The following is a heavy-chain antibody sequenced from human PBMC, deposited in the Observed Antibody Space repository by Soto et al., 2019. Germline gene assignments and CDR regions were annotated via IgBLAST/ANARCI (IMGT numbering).Heavy chain of an antibody. Sequence: GGSLRLSCAASGFTFSSYAMSWVRQAPGKGLEWVSAISGSGGSTYYADSVKGRFTISRDNSKNTLYLQMNSLRAEDTAVYYCAKMWIQLWSPSYFDYWGQGTLVTVSS. CDR1: GFTFSSYA. V-gene: IGHV3-23*01. J-gene: IGHJ4*02. CDR2: ISGSGGST. CDR3: AKMWIQLWSPSYFDY. D-gene: IGHD5-18*01.